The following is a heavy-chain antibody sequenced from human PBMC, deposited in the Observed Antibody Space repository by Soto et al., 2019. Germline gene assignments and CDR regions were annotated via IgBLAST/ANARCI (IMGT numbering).Heavy chain of an antibody. Sequence: GGSLRLSCAASGFTFSNAWMNWVRQTPGKGLEWVGRIKSKTDGGATDYAAPVEGRFTISRDDSKNMLYLQMNSLKTEDTAVYYCTTLTMIVVHQYYWGQGTLVTVSS. V-gene: IGHV3-15*07. J-gene: IGHJ4*02. CDR2: IKSKTDGGAT. CDR3: TTLTMIVVHQYY. D-gene: IGHD3-22*01. CDR1: GFTFSNAW.